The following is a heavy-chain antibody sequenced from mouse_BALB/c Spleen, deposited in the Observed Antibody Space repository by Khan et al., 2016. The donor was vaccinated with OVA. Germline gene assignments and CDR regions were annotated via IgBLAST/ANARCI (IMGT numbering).Heavy chain of an antibody. CDR2: ISYSGST. CDR3: ARDGSRYNYAMDY. V-gene: IGHV3-2*02. D-gene: IGHD2-3*01. CDR1: GYSITSDYA. J-gene: IGHJ4*01. Sequence: EVQLQESGPGLVKPSQSLSLTCTVTGYSITSDYAWTWIRQFPGNKLEWMGYISYSGSTNYNPDLKSRISITRDTSKTQFFLQLNSVTTEDTATYYCARDGSRYNYAMDYWGQGTSVTVSA.